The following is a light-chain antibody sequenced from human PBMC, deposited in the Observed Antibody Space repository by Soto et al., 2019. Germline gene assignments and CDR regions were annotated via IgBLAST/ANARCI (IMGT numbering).Light chain of an antibody. Sequence: DIQMTQSPCSLSASVGDRDTITCRAGQGISDYLHWYRQKPGKAPKLLIYSASRLKRGGPSRCSGSRSGTAFTLITSSLQPEDFATYYCQQRNGTPPTFGQGTKVDIK. J-gene: IGKJ2*01. CDR2: SAS. CDR1: QGISDY. CDR3: QQRNGTPPT. V-gene: IGKV1-39*01.